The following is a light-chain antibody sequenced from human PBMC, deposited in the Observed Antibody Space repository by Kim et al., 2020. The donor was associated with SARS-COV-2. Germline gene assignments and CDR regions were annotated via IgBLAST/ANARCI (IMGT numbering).Light chain of an antibody. V-gene: IGKV3-15*01. J-gene: IGKJ4*01. Sequence: SPGGRAPPPCRASQSVSSNLAWYQQKPGHAPRLLIYGASTRATGIPARFSGSGSGTEFTLTISSLQSEDVAVYYCQQYNNWPPLTFGGGTKVDIK. CDR3: QQYNNWPPLT. CDR1: QSVSSN. CDR2: GAS.